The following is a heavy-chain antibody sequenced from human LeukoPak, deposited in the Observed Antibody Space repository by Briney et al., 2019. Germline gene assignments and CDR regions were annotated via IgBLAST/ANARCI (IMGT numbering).Heavy chain of an antibody. Sequence: SETLSLTCTVSGGSISGFYWSWIRQPPGKGLEYIGYIYYSGSANYSPSLRSRVTISVVTSNHQFSLKLSSVTAADTAIYYCARLDTRFGVAKGFDYWGQGTLVTVSS. V-gene: IGHV4-59*01. CDR3: ARLDTRFGVAKGFDY. D-gene: IGHD3-3*01. CDR1: GGSISGFY. J-gene: IGHJ4*02. CDR2: IYYSGSA.